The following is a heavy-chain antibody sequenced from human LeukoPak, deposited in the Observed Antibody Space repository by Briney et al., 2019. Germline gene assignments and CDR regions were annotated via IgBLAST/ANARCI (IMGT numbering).Heavy chain of an antibody. Sequence: GGSLRLSCTASGFTFGDYAMSWFRQAPGKGLEWVGFIRSKAYGGTTEYAASVKGRFTISRDDSKSIAYLQMNSLKTEDTAVYYCTRDRYSSSWYTSGDYWGQGTLVTVSS. CDR3: TRDRYSSSWYTSGDY. CDR2: IRSKAYGGTT. D-gene: IGHD6-13*01. V-gene: IGHV3-49*03. J-gene: IGHJ4*02. CDR1: GFTFGDYA.